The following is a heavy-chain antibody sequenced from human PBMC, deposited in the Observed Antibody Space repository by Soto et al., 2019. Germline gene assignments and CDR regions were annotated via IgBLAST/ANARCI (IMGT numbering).Heavy chain of an antibody. CDR1: GFTFSSYA. CDR2: ISVSGSTT. J-gene: IGHJ4*02. Sequence: GGFLRLSCAASGFTFSSYAMSWVRQAPGKGLEWVSGISVSGSTTYYADSVKGRFTISRDNSKNTLYLQMSSLRAEDTAVYYCARGGYYDSTGYANWGQGTLVTVS. CDR3: ARGGYYDSTGYAN. D-gene: IGHD3-22*01. V-gene: IGHV3-23*01.